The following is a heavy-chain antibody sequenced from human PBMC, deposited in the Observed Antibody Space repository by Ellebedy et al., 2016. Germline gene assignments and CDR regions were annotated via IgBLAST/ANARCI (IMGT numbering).Heavy chain of an antibody. CDR2: ISSTGSYT. Sequence: GGSLRLSXEGSGFIFSDYYMRWIRQAPGKGLEWVSYISSTGSYTSYADSVKGRFTVSRDNAKNSVSLEMHNLRAEDTALYYCARVQRATEALDIWGQGTMVTVSS. CDR3: ARVQRATEALDI. V-gene: IGHV3-11*05. D-gene: IGHD1-26*01. CDR1: GFIFSDYY. J-gene: IGHJ3*02.